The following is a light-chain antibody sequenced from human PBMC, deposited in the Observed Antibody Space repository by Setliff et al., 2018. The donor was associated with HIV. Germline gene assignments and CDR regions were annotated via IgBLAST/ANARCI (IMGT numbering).Light chain of an antibody. CDR3: QSYDSGLGV. V-gene: IGLV1-40*01. CDR1: SSNIGAGYD. Sequence: QSVLTQPPSVSGAPGQRVTISCIGTSSNIGAGYDVHWYQQLPGTAPKLLIYDNTNRPSGVPDRFSGSNSGTSASLAITGLQAKDEADYYCQSYDSGLGVFGTGTRSPS. CDR2: DNT. J-gene: IGLJ1*01.